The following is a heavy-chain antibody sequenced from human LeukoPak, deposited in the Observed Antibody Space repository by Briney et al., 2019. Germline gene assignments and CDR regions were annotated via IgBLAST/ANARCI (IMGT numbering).Heavy chain of an antibody. CDR1: GYTFTGYY. D-gene: IGHD6-13*01. CDR2: INPNSGGT. CDR3: ARGSGSSWFDY. J-gene: IGHJ4*02. Sequence: ASVKVSCKASGYTFTGYYMHWVRQAPGQGLEWMGWINPNSGGTKYTQKFQGRVTMTRDTSISTDYMEMSSLTSDDTAVYYCARGSGSSWFDYWGQGTLVTVSS. V-gene: IGHV1-2*02.